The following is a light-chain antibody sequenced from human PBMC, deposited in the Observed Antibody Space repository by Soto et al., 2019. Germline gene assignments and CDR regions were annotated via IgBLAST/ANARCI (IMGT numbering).Light chain of an antibody. V-gene: IGKV1-39*01. CDR3: QQSYTTPLT. CDR1: QSISSY. CDR2: AAS. J-gene: IGKJ4*01. Sequence: DIQMTQSPYSLSASVGDRVTITCRASQSISSYLNWYQQKPGKAPELLIYAASSLQSGVPSRFSGSGSGTDFTLTISSLQPEDFATYYCQQSYTTPLTFVGGTKV.